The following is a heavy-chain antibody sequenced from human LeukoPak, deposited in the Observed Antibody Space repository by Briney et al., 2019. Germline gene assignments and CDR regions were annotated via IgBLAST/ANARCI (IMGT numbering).Heavy chain of an antibody. Sequence: SQTLSLTCTVSGGSISSGGYYWSWIRQHPGTGLKWIGYIYYSGSTYYNPSLKSRVTISVDTSKNQFSLKLSSVTAADTAVYYCARGGDTFRDYWGQGTLVTVSS. V-gene: IGHV4-31*03. D-gene: IGHD1-26*01. CDR1: GGSISSGGYY. J-gene: IGHJ4*02. CDR2: IYYSGST. CDR3: ARGGDTFRDY.